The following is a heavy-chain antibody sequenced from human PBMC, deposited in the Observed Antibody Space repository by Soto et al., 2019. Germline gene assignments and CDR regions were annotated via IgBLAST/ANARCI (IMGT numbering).Heavy chain of an antibody. CDR1: GGSISSSTYY. J-gene: IGHJ4*02. D-gene: IGHD3-9*01. CDR3: ARQDYNFLTGYYETFDY. Sequence: PSETLSLTCTVSGGSISSSTYYWGWIRQPPGKGLEWIGSMYYSGGTYYNPSLKSRVTISVDTSKNQFSLKLSSVTATDTAVYYCARQDYNFLTGYYETFDYWGQGTLVTVSS. CDR2: MYYSGGT. V-gene: IGHV4-39*01.